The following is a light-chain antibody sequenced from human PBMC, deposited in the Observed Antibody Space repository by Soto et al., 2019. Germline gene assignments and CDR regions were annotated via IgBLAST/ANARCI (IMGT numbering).Light chain of an antibody. CDR2: DAS. CDR3: QHRSHRGDT. V-gene: IGKV3-11*01. J-gene: IGKJ3*01. CDR1: QSVSSY. Sequence: EIVLTQSPATLSLSPGERATLSCRASQSVSSYLAWYQQKPGQAPRLLIYDASNRATGIPARFSGSGSGTDFTLTISSLEHEDFAYYYCQHRSHRGDTFGPGTKVDIK.